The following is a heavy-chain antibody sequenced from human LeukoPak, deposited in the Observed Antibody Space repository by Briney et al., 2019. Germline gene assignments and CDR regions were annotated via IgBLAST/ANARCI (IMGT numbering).Heavy chain of an antibody. CDR1: GGSISSGGYY. CDR2: IYYSGST. J-gene: IGHJ4*02. V-gene: IGHV4-31*03. D-gene: IGHD1-26*01. Sequence: SETLSLTCTVSGGSISSGGYYWSWIRQHPGTGLEWIGYIYYSGSTYYNPSLKSRVTISVDTSKNQFSLKLSSVTAADTAVYYCARRIVGATGRFDYWGQGTLVTVSS. CDR3: ARRIVGATGRFDY.